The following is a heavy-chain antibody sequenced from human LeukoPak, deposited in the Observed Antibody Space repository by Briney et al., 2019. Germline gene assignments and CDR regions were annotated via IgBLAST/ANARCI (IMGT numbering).Heavy chain of an antibody. V-gene: IGHV1-46*01. CDR2: INPSGGST. J-gene: IGHJ3*02. Sequence: GASVKVSCKASGYTFTSYYMHWVRQAPGQGLEWMGIINPSGGSTSYAQKFQGRVTMTRDASTSTVYMELSSLRSEDTAVYYCARDRGGYCSGGSCYSDAFDIWGQGTMVTVSS. CDR3: ARDRGGYCSGGSCYSDAFDI. D-gene: IGHD2-15*01. CDR1: GYTFTSYY.